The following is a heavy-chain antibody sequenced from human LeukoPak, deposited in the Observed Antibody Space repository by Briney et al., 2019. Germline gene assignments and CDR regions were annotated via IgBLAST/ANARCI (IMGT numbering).Heavy chain of an antibody. CDR2: ITESGDNT. V-gene: IGHV3-23*01. D-gene: IGHD5-18*01. CDR3: ARDAVDTANAV. CDR1: GLTFSSYA. Sequence: GGSLRLSCAASGLTFSSYAMSWVRQTPGKGLEWVSTITESGDNTHYTESVKGRFTFSRDNAKNTLYLQMNSLRAEDTAVYYCARDAVDTANAVWGQGTTVTVSS. J-gene: IGHJ6*02.